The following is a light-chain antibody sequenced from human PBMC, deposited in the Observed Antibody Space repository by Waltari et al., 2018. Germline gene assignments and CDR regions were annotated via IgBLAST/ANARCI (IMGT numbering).Light chain of an antibody. CDR2: GAS. V-gene: IGKV1-12*01. CDR3: QQSYSTPPT. Sequence: DIQMTQSPSSVSAFVGDRVTITCRASQSISNWLAWYQQKPGKAPKLLIYGASDLHSGVPSRFSGSGAGTDFTLTISSLQAEDFATYYCQQSYSTPPTFGQGTKVEIK. J-gene: IGKJ1*01. CDR1: QSISNW.